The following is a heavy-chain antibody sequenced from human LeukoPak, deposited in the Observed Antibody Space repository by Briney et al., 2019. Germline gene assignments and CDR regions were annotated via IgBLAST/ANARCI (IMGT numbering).Heavy chain of an antibody. CDR1: GGSISSSSYY. D-gene: IGHD6-19*01. J-gene: IGHJ5*02. V-gene: IGHV4-39*02. Sequence: SETLSLTCTVSGGSISSSSYYWGWIRQPPGKGLEWIVSIYYSGSTYYNPSLKSRVTISVDTSKNQFSLKLSSVTAADTAVYYCAREGAGYSSGWYGGFFDPWGQGTLVTVSS. CDR3: AREGAGYSSGWYGGFFDP. CDR2: IYYSGST.